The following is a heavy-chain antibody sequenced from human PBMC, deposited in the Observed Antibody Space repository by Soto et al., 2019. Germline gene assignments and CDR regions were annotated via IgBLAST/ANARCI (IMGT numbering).Heavy chain of an antibody. CDR2: IIPIFGTA. CDR3: ARGRTNYYDSSGYYPSLDY. J-gene: IGHJ4*02. CDR1: GGTFSSYA. D-gene: IGHD3-22*01. V-gene: IGHV1-69*01. Sequence: QVQLVQSGAEVKKPGSSVKVSCKASGGTFSSYAISWVRQAPGQGLEWMGGIIPIFGTANYAQKFQGRVTITADESTSTAYMELSSLRSEDTAVYYWARGRTNYYDSSGYYPSLDYWGQGTLVTVSS.